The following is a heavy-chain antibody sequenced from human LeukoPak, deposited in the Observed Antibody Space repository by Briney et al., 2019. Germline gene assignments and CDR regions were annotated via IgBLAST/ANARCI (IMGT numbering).Heavy chain of an antibody. J-gene: IGHJ4*02. Sequence: SETLSLTCTVSGGSISSYYWSWIRQPPGKGLEWIGQIYYSGTTYYNPSLKSRVTISIDTSKNQFSLRLSSVTAADTAVYFCARGGAWAYYFDYWGQGTLVTVSS. CDR1: GGSISSYY. D-gene: IGHD3-16*01. CDR2: IYYSGTT. V-gene: IGHV4-59*01. CDR3: ARGGAWAYYFDY.